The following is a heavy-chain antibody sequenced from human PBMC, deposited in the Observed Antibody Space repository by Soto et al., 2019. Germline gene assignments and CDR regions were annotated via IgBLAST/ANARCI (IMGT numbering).Heavy chain of an antibody. Sequence: SETLSLTCTVSGGSISSSSYYWGWIRQPPGKGLEWIGSIYYSGSTYYNPSLKSRVTISVDKSKNQFSLKLSSVTAADTAVYYCARLPNTIRGAFDIWGQGTMVTVSS. CDR2: IYYSGST. D-gene: IGHD3-3*01. CDR1: GGSISSSSYY. CDR3: ARLPNTIRGAFDI. J-gene: IGHJ3*02. V-gene: IGHV4-39*01.